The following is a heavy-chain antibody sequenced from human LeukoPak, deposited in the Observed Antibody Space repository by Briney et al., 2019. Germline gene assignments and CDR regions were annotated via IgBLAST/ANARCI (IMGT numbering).Heavy chain of an antibody. V-gene: IGHV3-33*01. CDR1: GFXFSSCG. D-gene: IGHD5-24*01. Sequence: GGSLRLSCAASGFXFSSCGMHWVRQAPGKGLEWVAVIWYDGTNKYYADSVKGRFTISRDNSKNTLYLQMNSLRAEDTAVYYCARGRDGYNWIDYWGQGTLVTVSS. CDR3: ARGRDGYNWIDY. J-gene: IGHJ4*02. CDR2: IWYDGTNK.